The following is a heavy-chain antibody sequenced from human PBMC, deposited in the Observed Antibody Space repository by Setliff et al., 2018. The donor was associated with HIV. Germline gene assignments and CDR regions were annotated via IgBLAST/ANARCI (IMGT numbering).Heavy chain of an antibody. D-gene: IGHD6-19*01. Sequence: ASETLSLTWTVSGYSISSGYYWGWIRQPPGKGLEWIGSIYHSGSTYYNPSLKSRVTISVDTSKNQFSLKLSSVTAADTAVYYCARRRSSGWYHYFDYWGQGTLVTVSS. V-gene: IGHV4-38-2*02. J-gene: IGHJ4*02. CDR1: GYSISSGYY. CDR3: ARRRSSGWYHYFDY. CDR2: IYHSGST.